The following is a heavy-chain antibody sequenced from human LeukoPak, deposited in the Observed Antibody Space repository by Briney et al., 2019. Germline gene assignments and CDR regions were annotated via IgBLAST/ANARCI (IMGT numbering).Heavy chain of an antibody. D-gene: IGHD4-11*01. CDR1: GGSISSTSYY. CDR2: IYYSGST. CDR3: ARRDGTTDY. Sequence: SETLSLTFTVSGGSISSTSYYWGWIRQPPGKGLEWIGSIYYSGSTYYNPSLKSRITISVDTSKNQFSLKLSSVTAADTAVYYCARRDGTTDYWGQGTLVSVSS. V-gene: IGHV4-39*01. J-gene: IGHJ4*02.